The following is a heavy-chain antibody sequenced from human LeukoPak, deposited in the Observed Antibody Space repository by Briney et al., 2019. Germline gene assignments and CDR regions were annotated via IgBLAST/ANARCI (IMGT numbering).Heavy chain of an antibody. CDR3: ARQVYGDYVGS. Sequence: GGSLRLSCAASGFTLSSHWMSWVRQAPGKGLEWVAKIKQDGSEKDYVDSVKGRFTISRDNAKNSLYLQMNSLRAEDTAVYYCARQVYGDYVGSWGQGTLVTVSS. CDR2: IKQDGSEK. V-gene: IGHV3-7*01. CDR1: GFTLSSHW. D-gene: IGHD4-17*01. J-gene: IGHJ4*02.